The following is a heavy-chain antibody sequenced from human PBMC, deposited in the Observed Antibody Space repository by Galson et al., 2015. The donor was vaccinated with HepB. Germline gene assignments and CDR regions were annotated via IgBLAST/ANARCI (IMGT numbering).Heavy chain of an antibody. D-gene: IGHD5-18*01. V-gene: IGHV5-51*03. J-gene: IGHJ4*02. Sequence: QSGAEVKKPGESLKISCKGSGYSFTSYWIGWVRQMPGKGLEWMGIIYPGDSDTRYSPSFQGQVTISADKSISTAYLQWSSLKASDTAMYYCARLVVDTAMATPLSSGWYAGDWGQRTLVTVSS. CDR3: ARLVVDTAMATPLSSGWYAGD. CDR1: GYSFTSYW. CDR2: IYPGDSDT.